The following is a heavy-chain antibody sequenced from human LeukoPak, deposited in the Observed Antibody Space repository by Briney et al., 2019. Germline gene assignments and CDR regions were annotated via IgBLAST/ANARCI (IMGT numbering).Heavy chain of an antibody. J-gene: IGHJ4*02. CDR1: GYTFTSYG. V-gene: IGHV1-18*01. D-gene: IGHD2-15*01. CDR3: ARVRYCSGGSCYYFDY. Sequence: VASGKVACKASGYTFTSYGISWVRQAPGQGLERMGWISAYNGNTNYAQKLQGRVTMTTDTSTSTAYMELRSLRSDDTAVYYCARVRYCSGGSCYYFDYWGQGTLVTVSP. CDR2: ISAYNGNT.